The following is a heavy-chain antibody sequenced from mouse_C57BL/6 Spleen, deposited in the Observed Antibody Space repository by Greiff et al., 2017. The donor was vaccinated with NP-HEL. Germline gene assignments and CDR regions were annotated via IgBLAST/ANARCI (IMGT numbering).Heavy chain of an antibody. D-gene: IGHD2-4*01. J-gene: IGHJ4*01. CDR2: IYPGSGST. Sequence: QVQLQQPGAELVKPGASVKMSCKASGYTFTSYWITWVKQRPGQGLEWIGDIYPGSGSTTYNEKFKSKATLTVDTSSRTAYMQLSSLTSEDSAVYYCARGRYYYDSYYAIDYWGQGTSVTVSS. CDR3: ARGRYYYDSYYAIDY. CDR1: GYTFTSYW. V-gene: IGHV1-55*01.